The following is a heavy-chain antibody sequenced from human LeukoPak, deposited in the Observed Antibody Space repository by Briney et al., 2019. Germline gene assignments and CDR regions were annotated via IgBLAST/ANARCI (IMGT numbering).Heavy chain of an antibody. Sequence: ASVKVSCKASGYTFTSYGISWVRQAPGQGLEWMGWISAYNGNTNYAQKLQGRVTMTTDTSTSTAYMELRSLRSDDTAVYYCAREGRNDYVWGSYRSYYYYYMDVWGKGTTVTVSS. D-gene: IGHD3-16*02. CDR3: AREGRNDYVWGSYRSYYYYYMDV. CDR1: GYTFTSYG. CDR2: ISAYNGNT. J-gene: IGHJ6*03. V-gene: IGHV1-18*01.